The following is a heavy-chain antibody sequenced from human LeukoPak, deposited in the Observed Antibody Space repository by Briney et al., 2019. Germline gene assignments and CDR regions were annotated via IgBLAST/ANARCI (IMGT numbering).Heavy chain of an antibody. CDR3: ARDVVVVAATLLGWFDP. CDR2: IIPIFGTT. V-gene: IGHV1-69*01. CDR1: GGTFSSYA. J-gene: IGHJ5*02. Sequence: GSSVKVSCKASGGTFSSYAISWVRQAPGQGLEWMGGIIPIFGTTNYAQKFQGRVTITADESTSTAYMELSSLRSEDTAVYYCARDVVVVAATLLGWFDPWGQGTLVTVSS. D-gene: IGHD2-15*01.